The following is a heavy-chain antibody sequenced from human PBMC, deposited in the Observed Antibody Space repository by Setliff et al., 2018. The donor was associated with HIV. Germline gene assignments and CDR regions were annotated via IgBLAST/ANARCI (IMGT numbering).Heavy chain of an antibody. J-gene: IGHJ4*02. D-gene: IGHD6-19*01. CDR3: ARARSDWYNVRPYYFDL. CDR1: GASFVGDNH. Sequence: TLSLTCAVSGASFVGDNHWSWIRQTPERGLEWIAYFMYTDIHYVNYLNYRNPSLASRLSISVDKSKNQFSPTLSSVTAADTAVYYCARARSDWYNVRPYYFDLWGQGTPVTVSS. V-gene: IGHV4-30-4*01. CDR2: FMYTDIHYVNYLN.